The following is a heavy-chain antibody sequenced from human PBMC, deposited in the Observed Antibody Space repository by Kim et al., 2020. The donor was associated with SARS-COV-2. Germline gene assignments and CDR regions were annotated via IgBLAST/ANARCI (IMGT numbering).Heavy chain of an antibody. CDR3: AKEVSWSGWFDS. V-gene: IGHV4-59*01. J-gene: IGHJ5*01. CDR2: IYYSGST. CDR1: GGSISTSY. D-gene: IGHD6-13*01. Sequence: SETLSLTCTVSGGSISTSYWSWIRQPPGKGLEWIGYIYYSGSTNYNPSLKSRITISVDTSKNQVSLKLTSVTAADTAIYYCAKEVSWSGWFDSWGQGILVTVSS.